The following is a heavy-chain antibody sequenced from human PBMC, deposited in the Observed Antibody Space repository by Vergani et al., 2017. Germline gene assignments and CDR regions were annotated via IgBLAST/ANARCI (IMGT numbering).Heavy chain of an antibody. CDR1: GDSVISTDYH. V-gene: IGHV4-39*01. J-gene: IGHJ4*02. CDR3: ASKRGACRAAYCHSYDF. Sequence: QVQLQESGPGLVKPSENLSLTCTVSGDSVISTDYHWGWIRQPPGKGLEWIGSMDYSGSTSYTPSLESRISISFETPKNQFSLWLTSVTAADTAVYYCASKRGACRAAYCHSYDFWGPGTLVGVSS. CDR2: MDYSGST. D-gene: IGHD2-15*01.